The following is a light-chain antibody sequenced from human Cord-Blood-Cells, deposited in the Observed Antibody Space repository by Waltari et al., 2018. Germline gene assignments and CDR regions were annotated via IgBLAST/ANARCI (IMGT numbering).Light chain of an antibody. CDR1: SSDVGGYNY. Sequence: QSALPQPRSVSGSPGQSVTISCTGTSSDVGGYNYVSWYQQHPGKAPKLMIYGVSKRPPGGPDRCSGCKAGNTSSLTISGLQAEDEADYYCCSYAVSYTGVFGTGTKVTVL. J-gene: IGLJ1*01. CDR3: CSYAVSYTGV. CDR2: GVS. V-gene: IGLV2-11*01.